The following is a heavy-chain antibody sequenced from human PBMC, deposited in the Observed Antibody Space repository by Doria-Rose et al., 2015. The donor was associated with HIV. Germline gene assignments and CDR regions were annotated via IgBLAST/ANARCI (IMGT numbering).Heavy chain of an antibody. J-gene: IGHJ4*02. CDR3: ARVHSGTYDY. V-gene: IGHV4-59*01. D-gene: IGHD1-26*01. Sequence: QVQLQESGPGLVKPSETLSLTCSVSGGSISHYYWSWIRQPPGKGLEYIGDIFYTGSTNYSHSLKSRVSISIDTSKNKFSLRLSSVTAADTAVYYCARVHSGTYDYWGQGTLVTVSS. CDR1: GGSISHYY. CDR2: IFYTGST.